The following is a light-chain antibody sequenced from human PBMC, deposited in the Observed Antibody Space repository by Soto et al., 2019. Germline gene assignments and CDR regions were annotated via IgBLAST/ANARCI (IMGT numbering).Light chain of an antibody. V-gene: IGLV2-14*03. CDR2: DVS. CDR3: SSYTTNLTYV. CDR1: SSDVGAYNY. Sequence: QSALTQPASVSGSPGQSITISCTGASSDVGAYNYVSWYQQHPRKAPKLMNYDVSSPPSGVSDRFSGSKSGNTAALTISGLQAEDEADCDCSSYTTNLTYVFGTGTKLTVL. J-gene: IGLJ1*01.